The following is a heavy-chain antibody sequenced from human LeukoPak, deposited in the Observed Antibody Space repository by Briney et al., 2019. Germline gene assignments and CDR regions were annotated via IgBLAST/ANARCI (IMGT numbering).Heavy chain of an antibody. CDR3: ARDYFGSGRHYYGLDV. Sequence: PGGSLRLSCAVSGFAFTNYWMSWVRQAPGKGPEWVAKINQGGSEKDYVDSVKGRFTISRDNAKSSVFLQMDNLRVEDTAVYFCARDYFGSGRHYYGLDVWGQGTTVSVSS. J-gene: IGHJ6*02. CDR1: GFAFTNYW. V-gene: IGHV3-7*01. CDR2: INQGGSEK. D-gene: IGHD3-10*01.